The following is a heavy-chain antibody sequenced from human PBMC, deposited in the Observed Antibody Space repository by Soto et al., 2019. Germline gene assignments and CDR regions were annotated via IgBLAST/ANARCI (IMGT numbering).Heavy chain of an antibody. CDR2: INPSGGST. J-gene: IGHJ6*02. Sequence: ASVKVSCKASGYTFTSYYMHWVRQAPGQGLEWMGIINPSGGSTSYAQKFQGRVTMTRDTSTSTVYMELSSLRSEDTAVYYCARSEGRTYYDFWSGYYYYGMDVCGQAPMVTVSS. CDR3: ARSEGRTYYDFWSGYYYYGMDV. V-gene: IGHV1-46*01. D-gene: IGHD3-3*01. CDR1: GYTFTSYY.